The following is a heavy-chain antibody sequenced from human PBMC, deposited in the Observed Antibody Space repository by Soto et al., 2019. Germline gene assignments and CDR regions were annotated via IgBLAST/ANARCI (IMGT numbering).Heavy chain of an antibody. V-gene: IGHV4-59*01. CDR2: IYYREST. CDR1: DGSISSYH. D-gene: IGHD6-13*01. J-gene: IGHJ5*02. Sequence: PEETLSLTCTVSDGSISSYHWSWLLQYHGKGLEWIGLIYYRESTNYNLSLKSRVTISVDTSKNQFSLKLSSVTAADTAVYYCARVGVPPKIAAAGTVWFDPWGQGTLVTVSS. CDR3: ARVGVPPKIAAAGTVWFDP.